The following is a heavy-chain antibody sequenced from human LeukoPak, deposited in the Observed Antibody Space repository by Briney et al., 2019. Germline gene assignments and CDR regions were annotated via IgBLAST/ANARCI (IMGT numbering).Heavy chain of an antibody. CDR1: GGSISSSSYY. J-gene: IGHJ5*02. CDR3: VRGSPGLRNPWFDP. Sequence: PSETLSLTCTVSGGSISSSSYYWGWIRQPPGKGLEWIGSIYYSGSTYYNPSLKSRVTISVATSKNQFSLKLSSVTAADTAVYYCVRGSPGLRNPWFDPWGQGALVTVSS. D-gene: IGHD1-14*01. CDR2: IYYSGST. V-gene: IGHV4-39*07.